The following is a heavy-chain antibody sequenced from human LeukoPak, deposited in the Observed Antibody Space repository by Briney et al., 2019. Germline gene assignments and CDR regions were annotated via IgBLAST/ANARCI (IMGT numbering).Heavy chain of an antibody. D-gene: IGHD5-18*01. CDR3: AHSWGPDTAMAASFGY. CDR1: GFSLSTSGVG. Sequence: ESGPTLVKPTQTLTLTCTFSGFSLSTSGVGVGWIRQPPGKALEWLALIYWDDDKRYSPSLKSRLTITKDTSKNQVVLTMTNMDPVDTATYYCAHSWGPDTAMAASFGYWGQGTLVTVSS. CDR2: IYWDDDK. V-gene: IGHV2-5*02. J-gene: IGHJ4*02.